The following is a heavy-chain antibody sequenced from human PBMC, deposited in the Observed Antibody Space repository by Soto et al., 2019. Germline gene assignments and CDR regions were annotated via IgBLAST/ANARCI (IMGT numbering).Heavy chain of an antibody. V-gene: IGHV4-31*03. Sequence: LSLTFSVSCASSSSDNFYLSWIRHQPGKGLEWIGYIYYSGSSDYNPSLKSRVTISLNTSKNQFSLKLSSVTAADTAVYYCAREDCSSNSCYFDYWGQGTLVTVSS. CDR3: AREDCSSNSCYFDY. D-gene: IGHD2-2*01. CDR2: IYYSGSS. CDR1: CASSSSDNFY. J-gene: IGHJ4*02.